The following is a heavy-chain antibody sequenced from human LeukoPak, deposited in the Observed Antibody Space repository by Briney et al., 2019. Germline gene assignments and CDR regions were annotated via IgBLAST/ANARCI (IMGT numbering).Heavy chain of an antibody. J-gene: IGHJ4*02. D-gene: IGHD1-26*01. CDR3: ARLSGSYSPGY. CDR1: GFTFSSYW. CDR2: IKQDGSNK. Sequence: GGSLRLSCAASGFTFSSYWMSWVRQAPGKGLEWVANIKQDGSNKYYADSVKGRFTISRDNSKNTLYLQMNSLRAEDTAVYYCARLSGSYSPGYWGQGTLVTVSS. V-gene: IGHV3-7*01.